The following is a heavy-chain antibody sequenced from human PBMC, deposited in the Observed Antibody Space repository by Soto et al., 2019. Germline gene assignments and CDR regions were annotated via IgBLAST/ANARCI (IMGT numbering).Heavy chain of an antibody. CDR2: IYYSGST. Sequence: QLQLQESGPGLVKPSETLSLTCTVSGGSISSSSYYWGWIRQPPGKGLEWIGSIYYSGSTYYNPSLKIRVPXXVXSSKNQFSLKLSSVPAADTAVYYCARHTPAISISDHWGQGTLVTVSS. D-gene: IGHD2-15*01. V-gene: IGHV4-39*01. J-gene: IGHJ4*02. CDR3: ARHTPAISISDH. CDR1: GGSISSSSYY.